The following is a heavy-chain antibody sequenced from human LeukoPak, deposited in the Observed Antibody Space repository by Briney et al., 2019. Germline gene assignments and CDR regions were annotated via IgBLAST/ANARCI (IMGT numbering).Heavy chain of an antibody. J-gene: IGHJ3*02. CDR3: AGGGSPHI. D-gene: IGHD1-26*01. V-gene: IGHV4-4*07. CDR2: LYTSGST. CDR1: GGSINNDF. Sequence: SETLSLTCTVSGGSINNDFLTWVRQPAGKALEWIGRLYTSGSTTYNTSLKSRVTMSLDTSMTQFSLKLKSVTAADTAVYYCAGGGSPHIWGQGTMVTVSS.